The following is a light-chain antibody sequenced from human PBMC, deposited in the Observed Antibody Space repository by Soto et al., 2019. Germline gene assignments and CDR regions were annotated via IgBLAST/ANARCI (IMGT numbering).Light chain of an antibody. J-gene: IGLJ1*01. CDR1: SSDVGGYNY. Sequence: QSARTQPASVSGSPGQSITISCTGTSSDVGGYNYASWYQQHPGKAPKLMIYDVSNRPSGVSNRFSGSKSGNTASLTISGLQAEDEAAYYCSSYTSTPPVFGPGTKVTVL. CDR3: SSYTSTPPV. V-gene: IGLV2-14*01. CDR2: DVS.